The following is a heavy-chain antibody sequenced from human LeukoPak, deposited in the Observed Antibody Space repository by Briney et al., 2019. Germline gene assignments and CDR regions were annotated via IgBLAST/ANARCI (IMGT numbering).Heavy chain of an antibody. CDR1: GFAFSTYS. J-gene: IGHJ4*02. Sequence: GGSLRLSCTASGFAFSTYSMDWVRQAPGKGLEWVSSITSSSSYIYYADSVKGRLTISRDNAKNSLYLHMNSPRAEDTAVYYCARVAGQSYHFDYWGQGTLVTVSS. V-gene: IGHV3-21*01. D-gene: IGHD3-10*01. CDR2: ITSSSSYI. CDR3: ARVAGQSYHFDY.